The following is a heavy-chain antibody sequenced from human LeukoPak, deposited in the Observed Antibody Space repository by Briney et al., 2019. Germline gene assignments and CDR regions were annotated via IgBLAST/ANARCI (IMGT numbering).Heavy chain of an antibody. V-gene: IGHV4-39*01. CDR1: GGSISSTSYY. J-gene: IGHJ3*02. CDR2: YYYSVMA. Sequence: SETLSLTCTVSGGSISSTSYYWGWTRQPPGKGLEWIGSYYYSVMAFYNPSLKSRVTISEDTSKNQFSLKLSSVTAADTAVYYCARRPTYCSGGRCYSDAFDIWGQGTMVTVSS. D-gene: IGHD2-15*01. CDR3: ARRPTYCSGGRCYSDAFDI.